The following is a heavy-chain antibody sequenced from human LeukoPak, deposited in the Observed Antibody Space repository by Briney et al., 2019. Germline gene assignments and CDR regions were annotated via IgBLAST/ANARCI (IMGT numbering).Heavy chain of an antibody. V-gene: IGHV1-69*13. CDR1: GGTFSSYA. D-gene: IGHD2-21*02. CDR3: ARVKCGGDCCGVRYYFDY. CDR2: IIPIFGTA. J-gene: IGHJ4*02. Sequence: SVKVSCKASGGTFSSYAISWVRQAPGQGLEWMGGIIPIFGTANYAQKFQGRVTITADESTSTAYMELSSLRSEDTAVYYCARVKCGGDCCGVRYYFDYWGQGTLVTVSS.